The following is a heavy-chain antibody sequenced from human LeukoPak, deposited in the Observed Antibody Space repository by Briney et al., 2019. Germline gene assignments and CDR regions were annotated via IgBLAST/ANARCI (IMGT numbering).Heavy chain of an antibody. D-gene: IGHD3-22*01. CDR1: GGSISSGGYS. V-gene: IGHV4-30-2*01. CDR3: VTYYYGSSAPKRNY. CDR2: IYHSGST. J-gene: IGHJ4*02. Sequence: RSSETLSLTCAVSGGSISSGGYSWSWIRQPPGKGLEWIGYIYHSGSTIYNPSLRSRVTISGDTSKKQFSLKLSSVTAADTAVYYCVTYYYGSSAPKRNYWGQGILVTVSS.